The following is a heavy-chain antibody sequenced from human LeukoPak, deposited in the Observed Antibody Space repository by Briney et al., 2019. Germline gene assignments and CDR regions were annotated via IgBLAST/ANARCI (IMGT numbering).Heavy chain of an antibody. J-gene: IGHJ4*02. Sequence: GGSLRLSCAASGFTFSSYAMSWVRQAPGKGLEWVSAISGSGGSTYYADSVKGRFTISRDNAKNSLYLQMNSLRAEDTAVYYCARGNGDLPFDYWGQGTLVTVSS. CDR3: ARGNGDLPFDY. CDR2: ISGSGGST. V-gene: IGHV3-23*01. CDR1: GFTFSSYA. D-gene: IGHD4-17*01.